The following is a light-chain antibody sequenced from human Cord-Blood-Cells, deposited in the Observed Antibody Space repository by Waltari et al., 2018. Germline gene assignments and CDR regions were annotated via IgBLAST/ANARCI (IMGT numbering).Light chain of an antibody. Sequence: NFMLTQPHSVSESPGKTVTISCTRSSGSIASNYVQWYQQRPGSSPTTVIDEDNQRPSGFPDRFSGSIDSSSNSASLTISGLKTEDEADYYCQSYDSSNQVFGGGTKLTVL. CDR1: SGSIASNY. CDR2: EDN. V-gene: IGLV6-57*01. CDR3: QSYDSSNQV. J-gene: IGLJ2*01.